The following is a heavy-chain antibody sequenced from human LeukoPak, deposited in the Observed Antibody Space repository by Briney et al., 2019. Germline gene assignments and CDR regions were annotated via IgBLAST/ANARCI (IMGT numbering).Heavy chain of an antibody. Sequence: PSETLSLTCTVSGGSISRDYWSWIRQPPGKGLEWIGYVYYFGSISSNPSLRSRVTISVDTSKNHFSLTLTSVTAADTAVYYCARGSLNQAFDIWGQGTMVTVSS. D-gene: IGHD3-10*01. V-gene: IGHV4-59*01. CDR1: GGSISRDY. CDR2: VYYFGSI. CDR3: ARGSLNQAFDI. J-gene: IGHJ3*02.